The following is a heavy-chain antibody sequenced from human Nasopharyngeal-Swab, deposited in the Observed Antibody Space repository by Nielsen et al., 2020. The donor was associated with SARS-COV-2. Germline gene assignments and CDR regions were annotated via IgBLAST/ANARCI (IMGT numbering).Heavy chain of an antibody. D-gene: IGHD3-3*01. V-gene: IGHV3-30*04. CDR3: ARDSVYNFGVFIITTSFMDV. J-gene: IGHJ6*03. CDR1: GFTFSSFA. Sequence: GESLKISCAASGFTFSSFAMHRVRQAPGKGLEWVGLISYDGSHENYADSVRGRFTISRDNSKDTVHLQMNSLRPEDTAVYYCARDSVYNFGVFIITTSFMDVWGKGTTVTVSS. CDR2: ISYDGSHE.